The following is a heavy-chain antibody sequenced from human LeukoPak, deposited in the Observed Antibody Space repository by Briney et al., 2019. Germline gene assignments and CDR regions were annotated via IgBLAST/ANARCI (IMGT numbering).Heavy chain of an antibody. CDR2: IYTSGST. J-gene: IGHJ4*02. V-gene: IGHV4-4*07. CDR1: GGTISSYY. CDR3: ARERAYSCYAGY. D-gene: IGHD2-15*01. Sequence: SETLSLTCTVSGGTISSYYWSWIRQPAGQGLEWIGRIYTSGSTNYNPSLKSRVTMSVDTSKNQFSLKLSSVTAADTAVYYCARERAYSCYAGYWGQGTLVTVSS.